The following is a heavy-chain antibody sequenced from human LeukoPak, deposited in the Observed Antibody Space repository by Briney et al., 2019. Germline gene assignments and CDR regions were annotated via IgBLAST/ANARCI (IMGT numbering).Heavy chain of an antibody. V-gene: IGHV4-39*07. CDR2: IYYSGST. J-gene: IGHJ4*02. CDR1: GGSISSSFYY. D-gene: IGHD6-13*01. Sequence: SETLSLTCTVSGGSISSSFYYWGWIRQPPGKGLEWIGSIYYSGSTYYNPSLKSRVTISVDTSKNQFSLKLSSVTAADTAVYYCAGVGRDSSSWYVSSFDYWGQGTLVTVSS. CDR3: AGVGRDSSSWYVSSFDY.